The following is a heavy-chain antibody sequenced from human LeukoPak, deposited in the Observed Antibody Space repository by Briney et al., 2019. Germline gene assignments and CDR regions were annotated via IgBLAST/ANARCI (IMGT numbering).Heavy chain of an antibody. V-gene: IGHV1-8*01. Sequence: ASVKVSCRASGYTFTSYDINWVRQATGQGLEWMGWMNPNSGNTGYAQKFQGRVTMTRNTSISTAYMELSSLRSEDTAVYYCASSPKAAAAFYYFDYWGQGTLVTVSS. J-gene: IGHJ4*02. D-gene: IGHD6-13*01. CDR1: GYTFTSYD. CDR2: MNPNSGNT. CDR3: ASSPKAAAAFYYFDY.